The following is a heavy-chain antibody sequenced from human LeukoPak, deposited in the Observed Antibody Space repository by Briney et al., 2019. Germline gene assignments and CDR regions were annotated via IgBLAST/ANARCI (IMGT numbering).Heavy chain of an antibody. CDR2: IYPGDSGT. CDR1: GYSFPSYW. Sequence: GESLKISCKGLGYSFPSYWIGWVRQMSGKGLEWIGIIYPGDSGTKYSPSFQGQVTISADKSINTAYLQWSSLKASDTAIYYCVKNQEVYCSGGSCYPLSYDSWGQGTLVTVSS. V-gene: IGHV5-51*01. CDR3: VKNQEVYCSGGSCYPLSYDS. D-gene: IGHD2-15*01. J-gene: IGHJ4*02.